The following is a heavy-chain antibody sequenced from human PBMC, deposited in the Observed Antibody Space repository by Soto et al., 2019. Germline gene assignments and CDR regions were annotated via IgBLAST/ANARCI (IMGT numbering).Heavy chain of an antibody. J-gene: IGHJ6*03. D-gene: IGHD1-1*01. Sequence: ASVKVSCKASGYTFTSYGISWVRQAPGQGLEWMGWISAYNGNTNYAQKLQGRVTMTTDTSTSTAYMELRSLRSDDTAVYYCARQLERRFPYYYMDVWGKGTTVTVSS. V-gene: IGHV1-18*01. CDR1: GYTFTSYG. CDR2: ISAYNGNT. CDR3: ARQLERRFPYYYMDV.